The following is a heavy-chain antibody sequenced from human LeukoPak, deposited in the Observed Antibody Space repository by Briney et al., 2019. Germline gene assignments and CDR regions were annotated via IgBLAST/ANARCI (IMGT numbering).Heavy chain of an antibody. J-gene: IGHJ5*02. CDR2: INPNSGGT. CDR1: GYTFTGYY. V-gene: IGHV1-2*02. Sequence: ASVKVSCKASGYTFTGYYMHWVRQAPGQGLEWMGWINPNSGGTNYAQKFQGRVTMTRDTSISTAYMELSRLRSDDTAVYYCARAPVIVVVPAAIRGIYWSDPWGQGTLVTVSS. D-gene: IGHD2-2*01. CDR3: ARAPVIVVVPAAIRGIYWSDP.